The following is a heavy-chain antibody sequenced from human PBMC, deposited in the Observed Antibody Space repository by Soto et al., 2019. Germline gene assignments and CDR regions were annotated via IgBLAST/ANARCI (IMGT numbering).Heavy chain of an antibody. CDR3: AIVGADTYYYGSGSLGY. CDR2: INPSGGST. CDR1: GYTFTSYY. V-gene: IGHV1-46*01. J-gene: IGHJ4*02. D-gene: IGHD3-10*01. Sequence: QVQLVQSGAEVKKPGASVKVSCKASGYTFTSYYMHWVRQAPGQGLEWMGIINPSGGSTSYAQKFQGRVTMTRDTSTSTVYMELSSLRSEDTAVYYCAIVGADTYYYGSGSLGYWGQGTLVTVSS.